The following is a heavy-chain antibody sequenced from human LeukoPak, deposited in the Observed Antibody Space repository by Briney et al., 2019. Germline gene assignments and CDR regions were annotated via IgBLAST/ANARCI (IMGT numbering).Heavy chain of an antibody. Sequence: SKTLSLTCTVSGGSISSYYWSWIRQPAGKGLEWIGRIYTSGSTNYNPSLKSRVTMSVDTSKNQFSLKLSSVTAADTAVYYCASSYPNYYYYGMDVWGQGTTVTVSS. CDR2: IYTSGST. J-gene: IGHJ6*02. V-gene: IGHV4-4*07. CDR1: GGSISSYY. D-gene: IGHD2-2*01. CDR3: ASSYPNYYYYGMDV.